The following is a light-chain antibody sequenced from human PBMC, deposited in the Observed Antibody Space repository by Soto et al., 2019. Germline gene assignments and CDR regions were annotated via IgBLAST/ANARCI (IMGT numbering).Light chain of an antibody. V-gene: IGKV3-15*01. Sequence: EIVMTQSPGTLSVSPGERAILSCRASQSFSSNLAWYQQKPGQTPRLLIYGASTRATGIPARFSGSGSGTECTLTISSLQSEDFAVYYCQQYNNWPPFTFGPGTKVDIK. CDR3: QQYNNWPPFT. J-gene: IGKJ3*01. CDR2: GAS. CDR1: QSFSSN.